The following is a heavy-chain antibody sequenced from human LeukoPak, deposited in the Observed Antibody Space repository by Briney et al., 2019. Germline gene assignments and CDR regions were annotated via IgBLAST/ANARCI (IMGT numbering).Heavy chain of an antibody. J-gene: IGHJ5*02. CDR3: AKDGSAEPWNWFDP. V-gene: IGHV3-30*02. D-gene: IGHD1-26*01. CDR2: IRYDGSNK. Sequence: PGGSLRLSCAASGFTFSSYSMNWVRQAPGKRLEWVAFIRYDGSNKYYADSVKGRFTISRDNSKNTLYLQMNSLRAEDTAVYYRAKDGSAEPWNWFDPWGQGTLVTVSS. CDR1: GFTFSSYS.